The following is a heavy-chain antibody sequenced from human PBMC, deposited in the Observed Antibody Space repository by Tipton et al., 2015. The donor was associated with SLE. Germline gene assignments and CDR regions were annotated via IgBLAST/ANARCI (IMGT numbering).Heavy chain of an antibody. Sequence: QSGPEVKKPGASVKVSCKASGYTFTSYGISWVRQAPGQGLEWMGRIIPIFGTANYAQKFQGRVTITADESTSTAYMELSSLRSEDTAVYYCARDSEVGAVVYWGQGTLVTVSS. V-gene: IGHV1-69*13. CDR3: ARDSEVGAVVY. J-gene: IGHJ4*02. D-gene: IGHD1-26*01. CDR1: GYTFTSYG. CDR2: IIPIFGTA.